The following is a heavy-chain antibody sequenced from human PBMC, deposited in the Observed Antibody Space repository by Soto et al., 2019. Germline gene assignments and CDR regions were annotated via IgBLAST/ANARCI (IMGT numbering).Heavy chain of an antibody. Sequence: QLQLQESGSGLVKPSQTLSLTCAVSGDSITSPDYSWSWIRQPPGKGLEWIGYIYPNGNTYYNPSIKSRVTISAEWCRRQLCLNLTAVIAADTAVYSCARRRTPRANKVVTYDYFDYWGQGNLVTVSS. CDR3: ARRRTPRANKVVTYDYFDY. V-gene: IGHV4-30-2*01. CDR1: GDSITSPDYS. D-gene: IGHD5-12*01. CDR2: IYPNGNT. J-gene: IGHJ4*02.